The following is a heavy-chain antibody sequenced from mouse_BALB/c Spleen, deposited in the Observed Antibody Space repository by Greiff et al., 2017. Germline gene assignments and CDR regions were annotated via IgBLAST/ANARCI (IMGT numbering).Heavy chain of an antibody. CDR2: IWSGGST. J-gene: IGHJ4*01. V-gene: IGHV2-4-1*01. CDR1: GFSLTSYG. Sequence: VQLQQSGPGLVQPSQSLSITCTVSGFSLTSYGVHWVRQSPGKGLEWLGVIWSGGSTDYNAAFISRLSISKDNSKSQVFFKMNSLQADDTAIYYCARNSPIYYYGSSYDCYAMDYWGQGTSVTVSS. D-gene: IGHD1-1*01. CDR3: ARNSPIYYYGSSYDCYAMDY.